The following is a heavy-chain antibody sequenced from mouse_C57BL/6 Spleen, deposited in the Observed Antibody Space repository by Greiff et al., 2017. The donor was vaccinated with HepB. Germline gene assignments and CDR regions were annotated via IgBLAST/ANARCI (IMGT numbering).Heavy chain of an antibody. CDR1: GYTFTSYG. CDR2: IYPRSGNT. D-gene: IGHD1-1*01. CDR3: ARKDSNYGSSDYAMDY. V-gene: IGHV1-81*01. J-gene: IGHJ4*01. Sequence: QVQLQQSGAELARPGASVKLSCKASGYTFTSYGISWVKQRTGQGLEWIGEIYPRSGNTYYNEKFKGKATLTADKSSSTAYMELRSLTSEDSAVYFCARKDSNYGSSDYAMDYWGQGTSVTVSS.